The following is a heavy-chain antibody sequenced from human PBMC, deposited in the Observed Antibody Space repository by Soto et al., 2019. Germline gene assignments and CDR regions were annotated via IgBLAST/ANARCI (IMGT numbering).Heavy chain of an antibody. CDR1: DGSISSGGYY. Sequence: QEQLQESGPGLVKPSQTLSLTCSVSDGSISSGGYYWSWIRQYPGKGLEWIGHIYYGGSTSYNPSLKSRVSISIDTSKNQFSLRVTSVTAADTAVYYCASREAPGSRPPYYIDYWGQGTLVPVSS. J-gene: IGHJ4*02. CDR2: IYYGGST. CDR3: ASREAPGSRPPYYIDY. D-gene: IGHD3-10*01. V-gene: IGHV4-31*02.